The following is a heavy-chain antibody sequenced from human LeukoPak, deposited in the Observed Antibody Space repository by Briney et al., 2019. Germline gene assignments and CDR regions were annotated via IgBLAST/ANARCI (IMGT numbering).Heavy chain of an antibody. V-gene: IGHV1-69*13. Sequence: SVKVSCKASGGTFSSYAISWVRQAPGQGLEWMGGIIPIFGTANYAQKFQGRVTITADESTSTAYMELSSLRSEDTAVYYCARGDPSGPSYYYYMDVWGKGTTVTVSS. CDR1: GGTFSSYA. CDR2: IIPIFGTA. CDR3: ARGDPSGPSYYYYMDV. J-gene: IGHJ6*03. D-gene: IGHD1-26*01.